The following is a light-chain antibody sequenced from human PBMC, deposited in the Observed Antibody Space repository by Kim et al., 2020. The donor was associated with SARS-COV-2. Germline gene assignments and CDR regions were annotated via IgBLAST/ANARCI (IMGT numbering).Light chain of an antibody. V-gene: IGLV3-21*04. Sequence: SYELTQPPSVSVAPGQTANITCGGTNIGSRSVHWYQQKPGQAPMMVISYDTARPSGIPERFSGSNSGNTATLTISRVEAGDEADYYCQVWDSGSVHPVVFGGGTQLTVL. CDR3: QVWDSGSVHPVV. J-gene: IGLJ2*01. CDR1: NIGSRS. CDR2: YDT.